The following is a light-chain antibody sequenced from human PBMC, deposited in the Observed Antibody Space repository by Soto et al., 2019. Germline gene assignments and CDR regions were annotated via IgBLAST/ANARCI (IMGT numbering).Light chain of an antibody. V-gene: IGKV3-11*01. CDR1: QNISNY. CDR3: QQRSNWPPYT. CDR2: DAS. J-gene: IGKJ2*01. Sequence: EIVLTQSPATLSLSPGQRATLSCRASQNISNYLAWYQHKPDQAPRLLIYDASNRATGVPARFSGSGSETDFTLTISSLEPEDFAVYYCQQRSNWPPYTFGQGTNLEIK.